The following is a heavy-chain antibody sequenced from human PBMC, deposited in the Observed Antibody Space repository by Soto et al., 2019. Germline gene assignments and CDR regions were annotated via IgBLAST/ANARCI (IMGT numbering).Heavy chain of an antibody. CDR3: ARVAKKQLVLQPFDY. CDR1: GFTFSSYA. CDR2: ISYDGSNK. J-gene: IGHJ4*02. D-gene: IGHD6-6*01. Sequence: PGGSLRLSCAASGFTFSSYAMHWVRQAPGKGLEWVAVISYDGSNKYYADSVKGRFTISRDNSKNTLYLQMNSLRAEDTAVYYCARVAKKQLVLQPFDYWGQGTLVTVSS. V-gene: IGHV3-30-3*01.